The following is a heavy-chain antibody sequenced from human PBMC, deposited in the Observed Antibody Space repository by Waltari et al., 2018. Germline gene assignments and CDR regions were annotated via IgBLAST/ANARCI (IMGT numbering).Heavy chain of an antibody. Sequence: EVQLVETGGGFIQPGGSPGVSLPASGCSAMGHFRHWVRQAQGKGLEWVSLVNSAGNSFYADAVKGRFTISRDTSKNTLYLQMNSLRVEDTAMYYCVREAYLAAGFDFWGQGTPVTVSS. CDR2: VNSAGNS. V-gene: IGHV3-53*02. D-gene: IGHD6-25*01. CDR3: VREAYLAAGFDF. CDR1: GCSAMGHF. J-gene: IGHJ4*02.